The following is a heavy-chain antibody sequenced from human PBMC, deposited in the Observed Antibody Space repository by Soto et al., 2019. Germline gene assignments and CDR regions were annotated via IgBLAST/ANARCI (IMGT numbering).Heavy chain of an antibody. CDR2: ISPVIGTT. CDR1: GYIFDNYA. D-gene: IGHD5-12*01. V-gene: IGHV1-69*06. CDR3: ARDYSGYDPALNRFDP. Sequence: SVKVSCKASGYIFDNYAISWVRQAPGQGLEWLGGISPVIGTTHYAQRFQGRLTITADRSTMTTYMELSGLKSEDTAIYFCARDYSGYDPALNRFDPWGQGTLVTVSS. J-gene: IGHJ5*02.